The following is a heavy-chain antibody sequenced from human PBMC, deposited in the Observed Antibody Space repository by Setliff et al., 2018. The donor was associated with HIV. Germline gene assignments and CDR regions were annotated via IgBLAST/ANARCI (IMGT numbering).Heavy chain of an antibody. D-gene: IGHD1-26*01. V-gene: IGHV1-2*06. J-gene: IGHJ3*01. CDR3: AKQGYSDSLYAFDV. Sequence: ASVKVSCKSSGYTFTAYYIYWVRQAPGHGLELLGRIHPNTGSANYLQEFQGRVTITRDTSMSTVYMAVTGLTSDDTAAYYCAKQGYSDSLYAFDVWGQGTMVAVAS. CDR2: IHPNTGSA. CDR1: GYTFTAYY.